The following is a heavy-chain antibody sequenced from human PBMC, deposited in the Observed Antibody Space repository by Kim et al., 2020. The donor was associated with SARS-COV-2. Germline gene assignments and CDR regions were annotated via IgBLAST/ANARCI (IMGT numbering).Heavy chain of an antibody. Sequence: GGSLRLSCAASGFTFSSFAMGWVRQAPGKGLEWVSGISATGGTTDYADSGKGRFTISRDNSKNTVYLQVNSLRDEDTAVYYCANDWAFWARGYFDHWGQGTLVTVSS. CDR3: ANDWAFWARGYFDH. CDR1: GFTFSSFA. J-gene: IGHJ4*02. V-gene: IGHV3-23*01. CDR2: ISATGGTT. D-gene: IGHD3-3*01.